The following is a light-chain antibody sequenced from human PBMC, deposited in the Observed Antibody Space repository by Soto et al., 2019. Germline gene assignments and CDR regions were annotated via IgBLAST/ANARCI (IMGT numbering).Light chain of an antibody. Sequence: TMWTQTIATPSSSAGEKATLSCRASQDVSSNLAWYQQKPGQAPSLLIYGASTRATGTPARFSGSGSGTEFTLTISSLQSEDYAVYFCQQYIRCPLTFGGGSKVDIK. J-gene: IGKJ4*01. CDR1: QDVSSN. CDR2: GAS. CDR3: QQYIRCPLT. V-gene: IGKV3-15*01.